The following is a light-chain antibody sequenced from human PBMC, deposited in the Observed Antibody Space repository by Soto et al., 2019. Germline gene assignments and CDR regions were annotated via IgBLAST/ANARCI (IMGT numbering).Light chain of an antibody. V-gene: IGKV3-11*01. CDR3: QLYAISPKT. J-gene: IGKJ1*01. Sequence: EIVLTQSPATLSLSPGIRATLSCRASQNISNYLIWYQQKPGQAPRLLIYDVSNRATGIPARFSGSGSGTDFTLTISRLEPEDFAVYFCQLYAISPKTFGQGTKVDIK. CDR1: QNISNY. CDR2: DVS.